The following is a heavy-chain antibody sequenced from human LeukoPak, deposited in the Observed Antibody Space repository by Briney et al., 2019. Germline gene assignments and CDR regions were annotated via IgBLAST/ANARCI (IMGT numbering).Heavy chain of an antibody. V-gene: IGHV3-23*01. D-gene: IGHD2-15*01. CDR1: GFTFSSHG. CDR2: ISPSGGIT. J-gene: IGHJ4*02. CDR3: AKGPVVALLAY. Sequence: PGGTLRLSCAASGFTFSSHGMNWVRQAPGKGLEWVSGISPSGGITYYTDSVKGRFTISRDNAKNSLYLQMNSLRAEDTAVYYCAKGPVVALLAYWGQGTLVTVSS.